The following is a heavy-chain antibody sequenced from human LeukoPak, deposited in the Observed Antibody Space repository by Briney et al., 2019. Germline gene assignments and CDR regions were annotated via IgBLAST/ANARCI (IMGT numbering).Heavy chain of an antibody. CDR1: GFIFDNYA. CDR2: ISGDGGST. CDR3: ARESETSGWYDY. D-gene: IGHD6-19*01. V-gene: IGHV3-43*02. Sequence: GGSLRLSCAAPGFIFDNYAIHWVRQAPGKGLELVSLISGDGGSTFYADSVRGRFTISRDNTRKSLSLQMSSLRSEDTALYYCARESETSGWYDYWGQGTLVTVSS. J-gene: IGHJ4*02.